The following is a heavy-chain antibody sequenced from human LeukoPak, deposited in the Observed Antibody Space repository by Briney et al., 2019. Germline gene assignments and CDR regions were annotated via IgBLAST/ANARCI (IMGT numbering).Heavy chain of an antibody. Sequence: GGSLRLSCAGSGFTFSSYAINWVRQAPGKGLEWVSGITAIGGNTHYGDAVKGWFTISRDNSKGTLYLQMNSLRVEDTAIYYCARMGDGAGSSNWGQGTLVTVSS. CDR1: GFTFSSYA. CDR3: ARMGDGAGSSN. CDR2: ITAIGGNT. D-gene: IGHD3-10*01. J-gene: IGHJ4*02. V-gene: IGHV3-23*01.